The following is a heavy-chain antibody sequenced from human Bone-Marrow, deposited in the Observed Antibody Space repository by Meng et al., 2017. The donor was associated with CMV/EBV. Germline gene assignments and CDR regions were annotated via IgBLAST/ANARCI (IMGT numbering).Heavy chain of an antibody. D-gene: IGHD4-23*01. CDR1: GFTFSDYY. J-gene: IGHJ3*02. CDR2: ISWNSDRI. Sequence: GGSLRLSCAASGFTFSDYYMSWIRQAPGKGLEWVSSISWNSDRIDYAAPVKGRFTISRDNAKNFLYVQMNSLKPEDTALYYCAKDIGAYAGFETWGQGTMVTVSS. CDR3: AKDIGAYAGFET. V-gene: IGHV3-9*01.